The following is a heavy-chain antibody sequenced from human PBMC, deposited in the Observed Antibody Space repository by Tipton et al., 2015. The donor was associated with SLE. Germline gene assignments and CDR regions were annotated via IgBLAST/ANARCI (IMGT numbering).Heavy chain of an antibody. CDR2: IYHSGST. V-gene: IGHV4-30-2*01. J-gene: IGHJ3*02. CDR3: ARDRQDGGDYAFDI. D-gene: IGHD2-21*02. CDR1: GGSINNYY. Sequence: TLSLTCSVSGGSINNYYWSWIRQPPGKGLEWIGYIYHSGSTYYNPSLKSRVTISVDTSKNQFSLKLSSVTAADTAVYYCARDRQDGGDYAFDIWGQGTMVTVSS.